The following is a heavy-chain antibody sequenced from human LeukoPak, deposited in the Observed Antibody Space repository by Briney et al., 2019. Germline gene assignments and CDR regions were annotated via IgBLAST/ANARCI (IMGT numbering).Heavy chain of an antibody. Sequence: GGSLRLPCAASGFTFSSYWMHWVRQATGKGLEWVSGIGTAGEIYYPGSVKGRFTISRENAKNSLYLQMNSLRAGDTAVYYCARAAYSSTWYSRYFDLWGRGTLVTVSS. CDR3: ARAAYSSTWYSRYFDL. D-gene: IGHD6-13*01. V-gene: IGHV3-13*01. CDR1: GFTFSSYW. J-gene: IGHJ2*01. CDR2: IGTAGEI.